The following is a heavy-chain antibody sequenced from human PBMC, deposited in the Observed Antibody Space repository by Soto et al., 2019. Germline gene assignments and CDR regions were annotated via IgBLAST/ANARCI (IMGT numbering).Heavy chain of an antibody. Sequence: QVQPQESGPGLVKPSQTLSLTCPVSGASISSRGFYWTWIRQLPGKGLEWIGYISYSGSTNYSPSLKSRLNISIDTSDNHFSLKLTSVTAADTAVYYCARQSTVTGNYYFDSWGQGTLVTVAT. J-gene: IGHJ4*02. CDR3: ARQSTVTGNYYFDS. CDR1: GASISSRGFY. CDR2: ISYSGST. V-gene: IGHV4-31*03. D-gene: IGHD4-17*01.